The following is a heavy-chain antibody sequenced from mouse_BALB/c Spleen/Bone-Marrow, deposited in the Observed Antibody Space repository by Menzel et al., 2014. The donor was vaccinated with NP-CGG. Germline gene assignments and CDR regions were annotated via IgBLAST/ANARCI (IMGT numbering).Heavy chain of an antibody. D-gene: IGHD2-12*01. CDR1: GYAFTSYN. V-gene: IGHV1S135*01. CDR2: IDPYSGGT. CDR3: ARELSRAMDY. Sequence: EVKLMESGPELVKPGASVKVSCKASGYAFTSYNMYWVKQSHGKSLEWIGYIDPYSGGTNYNQKFRGKATLTVDKSSNTAYIHLNSLTSEDSAVYFCARELSRAMDYWGQGTSVTVSS. J-gene: IGHJ4*01.